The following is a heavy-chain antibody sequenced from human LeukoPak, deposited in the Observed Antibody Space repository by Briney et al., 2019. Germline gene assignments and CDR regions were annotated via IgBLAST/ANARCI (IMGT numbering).Heavy chain of an antibody. CDR1: GGSISSYY. CDR3: ARHKRGPPAYYDSSGRYFDY. J-gene: IGHJ4*02. CDR2: IYYSGYT. V-gene: IGHV4-59*01. Sequence: SETLSLTCTVSGGSISSYYWSWIRQPPGKGLEWIGYIYYSGYTNYNPSLKSRVTISVDTSKNQFSLKLSSVTAADTAVYYCARHKRGPPAYYDSSGRYFDYWGQGTLVTVSS. D-gene: IGHD3-22*01.